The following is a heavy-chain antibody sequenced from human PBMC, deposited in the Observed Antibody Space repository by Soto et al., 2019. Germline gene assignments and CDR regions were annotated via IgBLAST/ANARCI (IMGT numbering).Heavy chain of an antibody. CDR2: MNPNSGNT. CDR3: ARGFRWDFWRGYLGRGMDV. V-gene: IGHV1-8*01. D-gene: IGHD3-3*01. J-gene: IGHJ6*02. CDR1: GYTFTSYD. Sequence: GASVKVSCKASGYTFTSYDINWVRQATGQGLEWMGWMNPNSGNTGYAQKFQGRVTMTRNTSISTAYMELSSLRSEDTAVYYCARGFRWDFWRGYLGRGMDVCGQGPTVTVYS.